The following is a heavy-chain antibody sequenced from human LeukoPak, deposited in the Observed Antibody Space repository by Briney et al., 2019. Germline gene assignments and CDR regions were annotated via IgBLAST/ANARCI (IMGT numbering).Heavy chain of an antibody. CDR1: GFTLSSYA. V-gene: IGHV3-30*09. Sequence: PGGSLRLSCAASGFTLSSYAMSWVRQAPGKGLEWVAVISYDGSNKYYADSVKGRFAISRDNSKNTLYLQMSSLRAEDTAVYYCARDVLGYYYDSSGLFDYWGQGTLVTVSS. D-gene: IGHD3-22*01. CDR2: ISYDGSNK. CDR3: ARDVLGYYYDSSGLFDY. J-gene: IGHJ4*02.